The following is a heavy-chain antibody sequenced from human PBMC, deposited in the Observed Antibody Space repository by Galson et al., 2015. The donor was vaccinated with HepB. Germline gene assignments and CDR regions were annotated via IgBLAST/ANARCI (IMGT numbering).Heavy chain of an antibody. V-gene: IGHV3-30*04. J-gene: IGHJ3*02. D-gene: IGHD3-22*01. CDR3: ARERGIVVVTTGAFDI. CDR2: ISFDGFNK. Sequence: SLRLSCAGSGFTFSSYAMHWVRQAPGKGLEWVAVISFDGFNKYYADSVKGRFTISRDNAKNSLYVQVNSLRAEDTAVYYCARERGIVVVTTGAFDIWGQGTMVTVSS. CDR1: GFTFSSYA.